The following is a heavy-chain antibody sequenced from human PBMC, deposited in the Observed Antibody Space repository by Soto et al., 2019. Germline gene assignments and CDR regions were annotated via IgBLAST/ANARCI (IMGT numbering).Heavy chain of an antibody. CDR1: GGSISSGDYY. D-gene: IGHD3-22*01. Sequence: SETLSLTCTVSGGSISSGDYYWSWIRQPPGKGLEWIGYIYYSGSTYYNPSLKSRVTISVDTSKNQFSLKLSSVTAADTAVYYCARGSYYYDSSGYHHYWGQGTLVTNSS. V-gene: IGHV4-30-4*01. J-gene: IGHJ4*02. CDR3: ARGSYYYDSSGYHHY. CDR2: IYYSGST.